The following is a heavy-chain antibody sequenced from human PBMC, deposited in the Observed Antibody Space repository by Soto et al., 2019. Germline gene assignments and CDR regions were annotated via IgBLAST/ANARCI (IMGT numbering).Heavy chain of an antibody. CDR1: GFTVSSNY. D-gene: IGHD2-21*01. CDR2: IYSGGST. Sequence: EVQLVESGGGLVQPGGSLRLSCAASGFTVSSNYMSWVRQAPGKGLEWVSVIYSGGSTYYADSVKGRFTIYRDNSKNTLYLQMNSLRAEDTAVYYCARGKDRIYYFDYWGQGTLVTVSS. J-gene: IGHJ4*02. V-gene: IGHV3-66*01. CDR3: ARGKDRIYYFDY.